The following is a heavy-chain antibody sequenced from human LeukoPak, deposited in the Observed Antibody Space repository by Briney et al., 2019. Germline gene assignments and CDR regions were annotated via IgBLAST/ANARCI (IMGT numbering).Heavy chain of an antibody. V-gene: IGHV3-53*01. Sequence: GGSLRLSCAASGFTVSNNYMSWVRQAPGMGLEWVSITYTDSSTNYAHSAKGRFTISRDSSQNTLSLQMNSLRAEDTAVYYCVRKNRDFNAAFDIWGQGTVVTVSS. CDR1: GFTVSNNY. D-gene: IGHD2-21*02. CDR3: VRKNRDFNAAFDI. J-gene: IGHJ3*02. CDR2: TYTDSST.